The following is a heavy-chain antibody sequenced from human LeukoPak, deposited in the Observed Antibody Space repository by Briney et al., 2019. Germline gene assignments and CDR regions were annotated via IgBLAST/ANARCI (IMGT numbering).Heavy chain of an antibody. CDR1: GYTFTSYA. CDR2: INAGNGNT. CDR3: AREIDSSGYYDAFDI. V-gene: IGHV1-3*01. J-gene: IGHJ3*02. Sequence: ASVKVSCKASGYTFTSYAMHWVRQAPGQRLEWMGWINAGNGNTKYSQKFQGRVTITRDTSASTAYMELSSLRSEDTAVYYCAREIDSSGYYDAFDIWGQGTMVTVSS. D-gene: IGHD3-22*01.